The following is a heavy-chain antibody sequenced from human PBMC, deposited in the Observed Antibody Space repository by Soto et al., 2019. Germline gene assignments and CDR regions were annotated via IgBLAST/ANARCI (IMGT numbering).Heavy chain of an antibody. CDR1: GVSVTSHH. Sequence: SETLSFTCFVSGVSVTSHHWSWIRQFPGQGLQWIAYTSYTWNTNYNPSLQSRVTIQLETSKNQLSLKLTSMTAAETAVYYCARYMHAGFTHYYEHSVKWSMVTVSP. CDR3: ARYMHAGFTHYYEH. CDR2: TSYTWNT. J-gene: IGHJ1*01. V-gene: IGHV4-59*02. D-gene: IGHD2-8*01.